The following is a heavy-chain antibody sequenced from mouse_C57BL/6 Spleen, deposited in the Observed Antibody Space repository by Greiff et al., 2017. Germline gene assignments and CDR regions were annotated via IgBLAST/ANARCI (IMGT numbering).Heavy chain of an antibody. CDR2: INPGSGGT. CDR3: ARAPSMVLWYFDV. CDR1: GYAFTNYL. D-gene: IGHD2-2*01. Sequence: QVQLQQSGAELVRPGTSVKVSCTASGYAFTNYLIEWVKQRPGQGLEWIGVINPGSGGTNYNEKFKGKATLTADKSSSTAYMQLSSLTSEDSAVYFCARAPSMVLWYFDVWGTGTTVTVSS. V-gene: IGHV1-54*01. J-gene: IGHJ1*03.